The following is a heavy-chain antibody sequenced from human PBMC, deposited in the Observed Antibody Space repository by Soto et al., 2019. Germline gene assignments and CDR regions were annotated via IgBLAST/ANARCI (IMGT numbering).Heavy chain of an antibody. CDR3: ARGTTIFGVGLGV. Sequence: LSLTCTVSGGSISSGGYYWSWIRQHPGKGLEWIGYIYYSGSTYYNPSLKSRVTISVDTSKNQFSLKLSSVTAADTAVYYCARGTTIFGVGLGVWGQGTTVTVSS. J-gene: IGHJ6*02. CDR2: IYYSGST. V-gene: IGHV4-31*03. D-gene: IGHD3-3*01. CDR1: GGSISSGGYY.